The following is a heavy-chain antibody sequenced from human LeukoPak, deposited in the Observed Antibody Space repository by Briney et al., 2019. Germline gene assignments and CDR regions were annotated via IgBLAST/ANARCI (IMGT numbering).Heavy chain of an antibody. V-gene: IGHV1-18*01. Sequence: GSSVKVSCKASGGTFSSYAISWVRQAPGQGLEWMGWISAYNGNTDYAQKFQGRVTMTRDTSISTAYMELSRLRSDDTAVYYCARAKMESSWSLRYYYMDVWGKGTTVTVSS. CDR1: GGTFSSYA. CDR3: ARAKMESSWSLRYYYMDV. D-gene: IGHD6-13*01. CDR2: ISAYNGNT. J-gene: IGHJ6*03.